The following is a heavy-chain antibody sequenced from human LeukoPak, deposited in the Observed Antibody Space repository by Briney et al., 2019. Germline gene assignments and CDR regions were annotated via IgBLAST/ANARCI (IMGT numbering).Heavy chain of an antibody. CDR1: GGSITSSSYY. CDR2: VYYSGST. Sequence: PSETLSLTCTVSGGSITSSSYYWGWIRQPPGKGLEWIGSVYYSGSTYYNPSLKSRVTMSVDTSKNQFSLKLSSVTVADTAVYYCASEGLTGYVGNALDYWGQGTLVTVSS. D-gene: IGHD3-9*01. J-gene: IGHJ4*02. CDR3: ASEGLTGYVGNALDY. V-gene: IGHV4-39*01.